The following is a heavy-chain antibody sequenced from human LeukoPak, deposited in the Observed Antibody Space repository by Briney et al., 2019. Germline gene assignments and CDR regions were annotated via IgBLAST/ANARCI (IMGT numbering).Heavy chain of an antibody. CDR3: ARMAMDPAMVTNFFDL. V-gene: IGHV1-46*01. CDR1: GYTFTDYY. CDR2: IHPSGGGT. Sequence: VGSVKISCKASGYTFTDYYIYWVRQAPGQGPECMGVIHPSGGGTTYAQKFQGRVTLTKDTATSTVYIELSSLRSDDTAVYYCARMAMDPAMVTNFFDLWGQGTLLIVSA. D-gene: IGHD5-18*01. J-gene: IGHJ4*02.